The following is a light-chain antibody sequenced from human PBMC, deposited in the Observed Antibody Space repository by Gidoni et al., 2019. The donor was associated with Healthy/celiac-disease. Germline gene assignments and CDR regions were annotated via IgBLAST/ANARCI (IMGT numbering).Light chain of an antibody. J-gene: IGKJ2*01. CDR3: QQSYSTPYT. Sequence: IQLTHPPPSLPASVGDRVTITCRPSQSISSYLNWYQQKPGKAPKLLIYDASSLQSGVPSRFSGSGSGTDFTLTISSLQPEDFATYYCQQSYSTPYTFXQXTKLEIK. V-gene: IGKV1-39*01. CDR2: DAS. CDR1: QSISSY.